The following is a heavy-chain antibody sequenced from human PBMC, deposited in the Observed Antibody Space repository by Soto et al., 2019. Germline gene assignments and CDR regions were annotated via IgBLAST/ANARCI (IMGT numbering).Heavy chain of an antibody. CDR3: ARGHGLDY. CDR2: INHSGST. Sequence: SETLSLTCAVYGGSFSGYYWSWIRQPPGKGLGWIGEINHSGSTNYNPSLKSRVTISVDASKNQFPLKLSSVTAADTAVYYCARGHGLDYWGQGTLVTVSS. J-gene: IGHJ4*02. CDR1: GGSFSGYY. V-gene: IGHV4-34*01.